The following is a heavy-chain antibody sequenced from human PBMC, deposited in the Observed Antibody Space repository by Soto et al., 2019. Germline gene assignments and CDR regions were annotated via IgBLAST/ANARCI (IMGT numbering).Heavy chain of an antibody. CDR2: ISYDGSNK. V-gene: IGHV3-30-3*01. J-gene: IGHJ4*02. D-gene: IGHD6-19*01. Sequence: QVQLVESGGGVVQPGRSLRLSCAASGFTFSTYAMYWVRQAPGKGLEWVTVISYDGSNKYYADSVKGRFTISRDNSKNTLFLQMNSLRAEDTAVYYCARDFYSSGWYGGVDYWGQGTLVTVSS. CDR1: GFTFSTYA. CDR3: ARDFYSSGWYGGVDY.